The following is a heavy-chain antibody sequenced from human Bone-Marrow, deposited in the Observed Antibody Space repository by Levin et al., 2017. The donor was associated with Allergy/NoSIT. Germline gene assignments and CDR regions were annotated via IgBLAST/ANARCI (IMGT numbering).Heavy chain of an antibody. D-gene: IGHD2-2*01. CDR1: GFTFSSYW. Sequence: GESLKISCAASGFTFSSYWMSWVRQAPGKGLEWVANIKQDGSEKYYVDSVKGRFTISRDNAKNSLYLQMNSLRAEDTAVYYCARDNGEYQLLLRFDYWGQGTLVTVSS. V-gene: IGHV3-7*01. CDR2: IKQDGSEK. J-gene: IGHJ4*02. CDR3: ARDNGEYQLLLRFDY.